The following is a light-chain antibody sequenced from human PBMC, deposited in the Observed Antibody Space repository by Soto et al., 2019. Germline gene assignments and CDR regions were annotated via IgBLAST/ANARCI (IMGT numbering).Light chain of an antibody. Sequence: DTQMTQSPSSLSASVGDRVTISCRASESIKSYLNWYQQKPGKAPKLLIYGVSNLQSGVPSRFSGSVSGTDFTLTISSLQPEDFATYYCQQSNTVPNTFGQGTRLESK. J-gene: IGKJ5*01. CDR1: ESIKSY. CDR3: QQSNTVPNT. CDR2: GVS. V-gene: IGKV1-39*01.